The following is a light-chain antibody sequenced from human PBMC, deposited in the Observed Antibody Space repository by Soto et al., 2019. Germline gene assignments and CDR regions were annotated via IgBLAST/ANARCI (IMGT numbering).Light chain of an antibody. CDR3: QQDNTWGR. CDR2: GAS. J-gene: IGKJ4*01. CDR1: QSVSSS. V-gene: IGKV3-15*01. Sequence: EIEMTQYPAALSVSPGERVTLSCWASQSVSSSLAGYQQKPGQAPRLLIYGASTRATGVPARFSGSGSGTELTRTIDSLPSAYFTLYSCQQDNTWGRFGGWTKVE.